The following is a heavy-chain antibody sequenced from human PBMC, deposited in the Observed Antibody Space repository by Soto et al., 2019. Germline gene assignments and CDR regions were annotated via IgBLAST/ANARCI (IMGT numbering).Heavy chain of an antibody. CDR2: IYPGDSDT. J-gene: IGHJ4*02. CDR1: GYSFTSYW. Sequence: GESLKISCKGSGYSFTSYWIGWVRQMPGKGLEWMGIIYPGDSDTRYSPSFQGQVTISADKSISTAYLQWSSLKASDTAMYYCARHTALDILTGYYTYYFDYWGQGTLVTVSS. CDR3: ARHTALDILTGYYTYYFDY. D-gene: IGHD3-9*01. V-gene: IGHV5-51*01.